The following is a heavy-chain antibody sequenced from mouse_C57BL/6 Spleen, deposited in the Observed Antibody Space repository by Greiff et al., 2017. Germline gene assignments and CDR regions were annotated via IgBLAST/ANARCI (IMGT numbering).Heavy chain of an antibody. CDR1: GYTFTDYE. CDR3: TRGDWDEAWCAY. CDR2: IDPETGGT. V-gene: IGHV1-15*01. Sequence: VQGVESGAELVRPGASVTLSCKASGYTFTDYEMHWVKQTPVHGLEWIGAIDPETGGTASNQKFKGKAILTADKSSSTAYMELRSLTSEDSAVYYCTRGDWDEAWCAYWGQGTLVTVSA. J-gene: IGHJ3*01. D-gene: IGHD4-1*01.